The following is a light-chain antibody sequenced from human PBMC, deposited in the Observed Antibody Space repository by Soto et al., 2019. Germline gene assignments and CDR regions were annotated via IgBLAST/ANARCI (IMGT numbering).Light chain of an antibody. J-gene: IGKJ1*01. V-gene: IGKV2-28*01. CDR1: QSLLHSNGNTF. CDR2: LGS. CDR3: MQALQTPRT. Sequence: EIVMTQSPLSLTVTPGEPASISCKSTQSLLHSNGNTFLDWYMQKPGQSPQLLIYLGSRRAPGAPDRVSGSGSGTDFTLRIRTVEADDAGIDYGMQALQTPRTFGQGTKLESK.